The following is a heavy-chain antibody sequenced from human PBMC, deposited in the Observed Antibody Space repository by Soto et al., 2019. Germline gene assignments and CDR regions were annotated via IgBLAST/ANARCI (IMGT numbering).Heavy chain of an antibody. D-gene: IGHD6-19*01. CDR2: ISAYNGNT. CDR1: GYTFTSYG. Sequence: ASVKVSCQASGYTFTSYGISWVRQAPGQGLEWMGWISAYNGNTNYAQKLQGRVTMTTDTSTSTAYMELRSLRSDDTAVYYCARRYSSGWEPWYFDLWGRGTLVTVSS. CDR3: ARRYSSGWEPWYFDL. J-gene: IGHJ2*01. V-gene: IGHV1-18*01.